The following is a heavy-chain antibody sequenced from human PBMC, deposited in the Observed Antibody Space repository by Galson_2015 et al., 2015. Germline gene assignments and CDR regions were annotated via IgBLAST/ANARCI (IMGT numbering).Heavy chain of an antibody. J-gene: IGHJ4*02. Sequence: LTCTVSGGSISSGSYYWSWIRQPAGKGLEWVGRIYTSGSTNYNPSLKSRVTISVDTSKNQFSLKLSSVTAADTAVYYCARAVAAAGTSFDYWGQGTLVTVSS. CDR3: ARAVAAAGTSFDY. D-gene: IGHD6-13*01. CDR2: IYTSGST. CDR1: GGSISSGSYY. V-gene: IGHV4-61*02.